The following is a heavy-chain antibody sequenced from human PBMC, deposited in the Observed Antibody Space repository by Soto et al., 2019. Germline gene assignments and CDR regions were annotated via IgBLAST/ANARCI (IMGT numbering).Heavy chain of an antibody. CDR2: IPQDGVDG. D-gene: IGHD2-21*02. CDR1: GFTFSMYS. V-gene: IGHV3-7*03. Sequence: GGSLRLSCEVSGFTFSMYSMSWVRQSPGKGLEWVAKIPQDGVDGHYADSVKGRFTISRDNGKNSLYLQLNNLRAEDTAVYYCARDHLILPAHDFFYGSDVWGRGATVTAP. J-gene: IGHJ6*02. CDR3: ARDHLILPAHDFFYGSDV.